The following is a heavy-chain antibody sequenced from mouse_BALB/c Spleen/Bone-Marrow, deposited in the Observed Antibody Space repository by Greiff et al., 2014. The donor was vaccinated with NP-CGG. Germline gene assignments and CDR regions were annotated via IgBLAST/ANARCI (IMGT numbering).Heavy chain of an antibody. V-gene: IGHV1-62-2*01. CDR3: ARREEFHYYGRGYAMDY. D-gene: IGHD1-2*01. Sequence: QVQLQQPGAELVKPGASVKLSCKASGYTFTEYIIHWVKQRPGQGLEWIGRFYPGSGSIKYNEKFKDKATLTADKSSSTVYMELSRLPSDDSAVYYCARREEFHYYGRGYAMDYWGQGTSVTVSS. J-gene: IGHJ4*01. CDR1: GYTFTEYI. CDR2: FYPGSGSI.